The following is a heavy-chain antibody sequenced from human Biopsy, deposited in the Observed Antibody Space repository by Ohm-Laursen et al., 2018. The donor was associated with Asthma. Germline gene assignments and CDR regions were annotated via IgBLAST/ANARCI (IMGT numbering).Heavy chain of an antibody. D-gene: IGHD7-27*01. CDR2: ISYTGSA. CDR1: PGSFSGFF. J-gene: IGHJ4*02. V-gene: IGHV4-34*01. Sequence: SETLSLTCDVYPGSFSGFFWTWIRQPPGKGLEWMGSISYTGSAYHNPSLKSRVTISVDTSKNHFSLKLSSVTAADTAVYYCARHWDWGSFFDYWGQGTPVTVSS. CDR3: ARHWDWGSFFDY.